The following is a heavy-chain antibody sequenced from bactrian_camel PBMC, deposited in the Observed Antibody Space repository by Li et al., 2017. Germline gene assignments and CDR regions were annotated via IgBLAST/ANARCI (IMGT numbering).Heavy chain of an antibody. CDR2: ISRGGAT. V-gene: IGHV3S55*01. Sequence: HVQLVESGGGSVQAGGSLTLSCVASGSTWYTRYCMGWFRQVPGKEREGLATISRGGATTYADSVKGRFTISRDNSKDTCYLQLTSLEPDNTAMYYCTLGLTGGGESGQGTQVTVS. CDR1: GSTWYTRYC. D-gene: IGHD1*01. J-gene: IGHJ4*01.